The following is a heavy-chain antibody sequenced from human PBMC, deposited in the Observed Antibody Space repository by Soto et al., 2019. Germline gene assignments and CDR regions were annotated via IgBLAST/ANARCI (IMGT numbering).Heavy chain of an antibody. J-gene: IGHJ6*03. CDR1: GGSISSYS. V-gene: IGHV4-59*01. CDR2: IYYSGST. D-gene: IGHD3-9*01. Sequence: QVQLQESGPGLVKPSETLSLTCTVSGGSISSYSWSWIRQPPGKGLEWIGYIYYSGSTNYNPSLTSRVTLSVDTSKYQFSLKLSSVTAADTAVYSCASLSGYYMDVWGKGTTVTVSS. CDR3: ASLSGYYMDV.